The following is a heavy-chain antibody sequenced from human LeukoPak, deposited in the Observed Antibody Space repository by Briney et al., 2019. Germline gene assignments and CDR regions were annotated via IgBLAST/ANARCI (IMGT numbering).Heavy chain of an antibody. D-gene: IGHD1-26*01. V-gene: IGHV3-21*01. Sequence: GGSLRLSCTGSGFTFSIYNMNWVRQAPGKGLEWVALISSSSSYIYYTDSVKGRFTISRDNAKNSLYLQMNSLRAEDTAVYYCARGSEWEPLYYFDYWGQGNLVTVSS. CDR1: GFTFSIYN. CDR2: ISSSSSYI. J-gene: IGHJ4*02. CDR3: ARGSEWEPLYYFDY.